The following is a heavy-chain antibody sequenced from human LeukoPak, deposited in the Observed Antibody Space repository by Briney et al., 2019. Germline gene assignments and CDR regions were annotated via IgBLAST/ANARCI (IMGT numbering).Heavy chain of an antibody. Sequence: GGSLRLSCAVSGFTFSSYWMSWVRQAPGKGLEWVANIKEDGSEKYYVDSVKGRFTISRDNSKNTLYLQMNSLRAEDTAVYYCAKGQYLFDYWGQGTLVTVSS. V-gene: IGHV3-7*03. CDR2: IKEDGSEK. J-gene: IGHJ4*02. CDR3: AKGQYLFDY. CDR1: GFTFSSYW. D-gene: IGHD2-2*01.